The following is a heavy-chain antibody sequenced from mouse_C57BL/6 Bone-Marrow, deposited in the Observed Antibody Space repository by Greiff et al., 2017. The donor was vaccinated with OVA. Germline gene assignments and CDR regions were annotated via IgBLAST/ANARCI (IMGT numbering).Heavy chain of an antibody. Sequence: EVKLVESGPGLVKPSQSLSLTCSVTGYSITSGYYWNWIRQFPGNKLEWMGYISYDGSNNYNPSLKNRISITRDTSKNQFFLKLNSVTTEDTATYYCAREALANGDPYYFDYWGQGTTLTVSS. CDR2: ISYDGSN. CDR3: AREALANGDPYYFDY. V-gene: IGHV3-6*01. D-gene: IGHD4-1*01. CDR1: GYSITSGYY. J-gene: IGHJ2*01.